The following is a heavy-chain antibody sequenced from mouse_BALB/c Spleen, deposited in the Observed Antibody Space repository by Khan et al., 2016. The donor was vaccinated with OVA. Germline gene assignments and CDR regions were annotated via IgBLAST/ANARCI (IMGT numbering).Heavy chain of an antibody. CDR1: GYSFSSYY. J-gene: IGHJ3*01. CDR3: TRSGYGSFAY. CDR2: IIPNNGGT. Sequence: QVQLQESGAELVKPGASVMMSCKASGYSFSSYYMYWWKQRPGQGLEWIGEIIPNNGGTNFNEKFKTKATLTVDKSSNTAYMQLSSLTSEDSAVYYCTRSGYGSFAYWGQGTLVTVSA. D-gene: IGHD2-2*01. V-gene: IGHV1S81*02.